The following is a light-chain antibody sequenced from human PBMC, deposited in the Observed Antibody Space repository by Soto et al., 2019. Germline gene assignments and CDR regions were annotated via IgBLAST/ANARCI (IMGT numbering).Light chain of an antibody. Sequence: QSVLTQPASVSGSPRQSITISCTGTSSDVGGYKFVSWYQQHPGKAPKLMIYEVSNRPSGVSNRFSGSKSGNTASLTISGLQAEDEADYYCSSYTTSSTRVFGGGTQLTVL. J-gene: IGLJ3*02. CDR2: EVS. CDR1: SSDVGGYKF. V-gene: IGLV2-14*01. CDR3: SSYTTSSTRV.